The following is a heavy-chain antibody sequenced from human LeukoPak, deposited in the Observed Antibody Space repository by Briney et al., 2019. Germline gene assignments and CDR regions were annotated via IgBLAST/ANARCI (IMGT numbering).Heavy chain of an antibody. CDR2: INPNSGGT. D-gene: IGHD1-26*01. CDR1: GVTFSSYA. V-gene: IGHV1-2*02. Sequence: ASVKVSCKASGVTFSSYAISWVRQAPGQGLEWMGWINPNSGGTNYAQKFQGRVTMTRDTSISTAYMELSSLRSDDTAVYYCARGMEPYYYMDVWGKGTTVTVFS. J-gene: IGHJ6*03. CDR3: ARGMEPYYYMDV.